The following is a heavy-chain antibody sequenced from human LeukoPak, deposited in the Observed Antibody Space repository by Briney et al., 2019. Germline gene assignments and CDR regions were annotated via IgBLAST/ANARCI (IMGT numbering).Heavy chain of an antibody. CDR2: ISAGNGNT. CDR3: ARDSGSGNSDY. D-gene: IGHD1-26*01. V-gene: IGHV1-3*01. CDR1: GYTFTSYA. Sequence: GASVKVSCKASGYTFTSYAIHWVRQAPGQRLEWMGWISAGNGNTKYSQNFQGRVTFISNTSATTAFMGLSSLRSEDAAVYYCARDSGSGNSDYWGQGTWSPSPQ. J-gene: IGHJ4*02.